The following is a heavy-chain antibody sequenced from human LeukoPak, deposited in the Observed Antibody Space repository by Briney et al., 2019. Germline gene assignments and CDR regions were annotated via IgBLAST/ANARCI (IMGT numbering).Heavy chain of an antibody. CDR3: ASRSRDGYNTNDY. J-gene: IGHJ4*02. D-gene: IGHD5-24*01. Sequence: PGGSLRLSCAASGFSFSTFGMIWVRQAPGKGLEWVSSISSGSYIYYADAVKARFTISRDNARNSLYLQMNSLRADDTAVYYCASRSRDGYNTNDYWGQGTLVTVSS. CDR1: GFSFSTFG. CDR2: ISSGSYI. V-gene: IGHV3-21*01.